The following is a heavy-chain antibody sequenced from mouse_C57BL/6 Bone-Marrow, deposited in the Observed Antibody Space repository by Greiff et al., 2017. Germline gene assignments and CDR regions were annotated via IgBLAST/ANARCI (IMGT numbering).Heavy chain of an antibody. CDR3: ARDLYYSYYFDY. Sequence: EVQRVESGGGLVKPGGSLKLSCAASGFTFSSYAMSWVRQTPEKRLEWVATISDGGSYTYYPDNVKGRFTISRDNAKTNLYLQMSHLKSEDTAMYYCARDLYYSYYFDYWGQGTTLTVSS. CDR2: ISDGGSYT. CDR1: GFTFSSYA. D-gene: IGHD1-1*01. V-gene: IGHV5-4*01. J-gene: IGHJ2*01.